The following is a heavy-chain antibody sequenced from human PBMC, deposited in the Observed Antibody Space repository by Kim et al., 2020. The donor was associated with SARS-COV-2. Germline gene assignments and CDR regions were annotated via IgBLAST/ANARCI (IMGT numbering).Heavy chain of an antibody. D-gene: IGHD3-16*01. V-gene: IGHV4-61*01. CDR2: IYYSGST. J-gene: IGHJ5*02. CDR3: ARVGPRLRFDP. Sequence: SETLSLTCTVSGGSVSSGSYYWSWIRQPPGKGLEWIGYIYYSGSTNYNPSLKSRVTISVDTSKNQFSLKLSSVTAADTAVYYCARVGPRLRFDPWGQGTLVTVSS. CDR1: GGSVSSGSYY.